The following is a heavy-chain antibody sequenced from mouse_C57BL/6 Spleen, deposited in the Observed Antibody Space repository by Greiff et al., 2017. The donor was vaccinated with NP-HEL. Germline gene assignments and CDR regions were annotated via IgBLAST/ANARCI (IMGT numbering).Heavy chain of an antibody. D-gene: IGHD1-1*01. J-gene: IGHJ4*01. CDR3: AYGSLGAMDY. Sequence: VQGVESGAELARPGASVKMSCKASGYTFTSYTMHWVKQRPGQGLEWIGYINPSSGYTKYNQKFKDKATLTADKSSSTAYMQLSSLTSEDSAVYYCAYGSLGAMDYWGQGTSVTVSS. CDR1: GYTFTSYT. V-gene: IGHV1-4*01. CDR2: INPSSGYT.